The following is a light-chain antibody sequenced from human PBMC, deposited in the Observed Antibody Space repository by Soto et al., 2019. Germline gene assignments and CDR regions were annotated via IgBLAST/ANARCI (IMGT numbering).Light chain of an antibody. Sequence: QSVLTQPPSLSGAPGQRVTISCTGSSSNIGAGYDVHWYQQLPGTAPKLLIYGNSNRPSWVPDRFSGSKSGTSASLAITGLQAEDEADYYCHSYDSSLSGLLFGGGTKLTVL. CDR2: GNS. CDR3: HSYDSSLSGLL. J-gene: IGLJ2*01. V-gene: IGLV1-40*01. CDR1: SSNIGAGYD.